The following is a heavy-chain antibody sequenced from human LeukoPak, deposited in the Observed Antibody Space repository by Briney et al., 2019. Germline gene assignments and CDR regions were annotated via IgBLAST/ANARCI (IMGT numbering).Heavy chain of an antibody. D-gene: IGHD4-11*01. J-gene: IGHJ6*03. CDR2: IYSGGST. Sequence: GGSLRLFCAASGFSVRSSYMNWVRQAPGKGLQWVSVIYSGGSTYYADFVKGRFTISRDISKNTVYLQMNDLRGEDTAVYYCAREPVTTYFYHYYIDVWGKGTTVTVS. CDR3: AREPVTTYFYHYYIDV. CDR1: GFSVRSSY. V-gene: IGHV3-66*02.